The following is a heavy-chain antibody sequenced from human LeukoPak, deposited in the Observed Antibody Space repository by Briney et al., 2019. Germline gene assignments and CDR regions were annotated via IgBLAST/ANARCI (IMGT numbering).Heavy chain of an antibody. CDR1: GGTFSSYA. Sequence: AASVKVSCKASGGTFSSYAISWVRQAPGQGLEWMGRIIPAFGTANYAQKFQGRVTITTDESTSTAYMELSSLRSEDTAVYYCAVTQYYYYYHMDVWGKGTTVTVSS. CDR2: IIPAFGTA. J-gene: IGHJ6*03. CDR3: AVTQYYYYYHMDV. V-gene: IGHV1-69*05. D-gene: IGHD2-21*02.